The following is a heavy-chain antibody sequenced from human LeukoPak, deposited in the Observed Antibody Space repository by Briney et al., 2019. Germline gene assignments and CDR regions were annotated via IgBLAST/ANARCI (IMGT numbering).Heavy chain of an antibody. D-gene: IGHD6-13*01. J-gene: IGHJ1*01. CDR1: GYTFTGYY. V-gene: IGHV1-2*02. CDR2: INPKSGGT. CDR3: ASHGSEYSSSWYYFQH. Sequence: ASVKVSCKASGYTFTGYYMHWVRQAPGQGLEWMGWINPKSGGTNYAQPFQGRVTMTRDTSISKAYMEVNRLRSDDTAVYYCASHGSEYSSSWYYFQHWGQGTLVTVSS.